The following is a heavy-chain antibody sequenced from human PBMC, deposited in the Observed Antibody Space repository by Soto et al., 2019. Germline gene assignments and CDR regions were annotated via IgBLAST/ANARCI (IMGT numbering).Heavy chain of an antibody. J-gene: IGHJ4*02. CDR1: GFAFSRYW. V-gene: IGHV3-7*04. CDR3: ARDQYGSGTYYSAVDY. CDR2: IQQDGSEK. Sequence: EVQLVESGGGLVQPGGSLRLSCAASGFAFSRYWMTWVRQGPGKGLEWVANIQQDGSEKNYVDSVRGRFTIYRDNAKNSLYRQMNSLRVEDTAVYYCARDQYGSGTYYSAVDYWGQGTLVTVSS. D-gene: IGHD3-10*01.